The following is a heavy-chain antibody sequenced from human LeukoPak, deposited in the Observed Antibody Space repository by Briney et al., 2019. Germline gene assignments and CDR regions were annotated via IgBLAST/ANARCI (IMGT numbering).Heavy chain of an antibody. CDR2: INPNSGGT. V-gene: IGHV1-2*06. D-gene: IGHD3-22*01. Sequence: ASVKVSCKASGYTFTSYGISWVRQAPGQGLEWMGRINPNSGGTNYAQKFQGRVTMTRDTSISTAYMELSRLRSDDTAVYYCVRDKGYYYDSSDFDYWGQGTLVTVSS. CDR3: VRDKGYYYDSSDFDY. J-gene: IGHJ4*02. CDR1: GYTFTSYG.